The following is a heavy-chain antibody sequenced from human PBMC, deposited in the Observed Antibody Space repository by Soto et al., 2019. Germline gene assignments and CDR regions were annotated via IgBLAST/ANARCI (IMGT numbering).Heavy chain of an antibody. CDR1: GGTFSSYA. D-gene: IGHD3-10*01. J-gene: IGHJ5*01. V-gene: IGHV1-69*01. CDR2: IIPMYGPA. Sequence: QVPLVQSGAEVKKPGSSVTVSCKASGGTFSSYAIHWVRQAPGQGLEWMGGIIPMYGPAKYAQRFQGRVTITADESTTTVYMELTSLTSXXXXXXXXXRVTSMVRGVIDNWF. CDR3: XRVTSMVRGVIDNWF.